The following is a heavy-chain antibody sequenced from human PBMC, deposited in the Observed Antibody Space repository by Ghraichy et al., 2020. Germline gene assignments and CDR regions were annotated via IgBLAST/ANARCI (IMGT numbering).Heavy chain of an antibody. CDR3: ARVNYHLTSGAFDI. J-gene: IGHJ3*02. CDR1: GFTVSNTY. CDR2: LYTSGNT. Sequence: GGSLRLSCAVSGFTVSNTYMTWVRQAPGKGLEWVSVLYTSGNTYYTDSVKGRFTISRDNSKNTLFLQMNSLRAEDTAIYYCARVNYHLTSGAFDIWGHGTLVTVSS. V-gene: IGHV3-66*01. D-gene: IGHD5-12*01.